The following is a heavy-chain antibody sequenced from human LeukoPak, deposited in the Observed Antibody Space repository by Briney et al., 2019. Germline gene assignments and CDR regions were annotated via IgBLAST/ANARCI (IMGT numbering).Heavy chain of an antibody. CDR3: ARLLGYSYGFPFDY. Sequence: SETLSLTCTVSSDSISGYYWSWIRQPPGKGLEWIGYIHYSGSTNYNPSLKSRVTILLDTSKNQFSLKLSSVTATDAAVYYCARLLGYSYGFPFDYWGQGTQVTVSS. V-gene: IGHV4-59*08. J-gene: IGHJ4*02. CDR2: IHYSGST. D-gene: IGHD5-18*01. CDR1: SDSISGYY.